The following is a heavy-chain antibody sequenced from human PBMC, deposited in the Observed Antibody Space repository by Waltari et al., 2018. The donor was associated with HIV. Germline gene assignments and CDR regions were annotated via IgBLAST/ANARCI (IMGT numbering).Heavy chain of an antibody. CDR3: AKSGSSGWYERRFFDY. J-gene: IGHJ4*02. V-gene: IGHV3-23*01. CDR1: GFTFSSYA. Sequence: SLRLSCVASGFTFSSYAMSWVRQAPGKGLEWVSSLSSSGGSTYFADSVKGRFTISRDNSKNTLNLQMNSLRAEDTAVYYCAKSGSSGWYERRFFDYWGQGTLVTVSS. CDR2: LSSSGGST. D-gene: IGHD6-19*01.